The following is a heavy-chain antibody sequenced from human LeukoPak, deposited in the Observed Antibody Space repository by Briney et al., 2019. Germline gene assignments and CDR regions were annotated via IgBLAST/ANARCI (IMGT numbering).Heavy chain of an antibody. CDR3: ASPYSSRWYELCY. CDR2: ISSSSSYI. D-gene: IGHD6-13*01. J-gene: IGHJ4*02. CDR1: GFTFSSYS. V-gene: IGHV3-21*01. Sequence: GGSLRLSCAASGFTFSSYSMNWVRQAPGKGLEWVSSISSSSSYIYYADSVKGRFTISRDDAKNSLYLQMNSLRAEDMAVYYCASPYSSRWYELCYWGQGTLVTVSS.